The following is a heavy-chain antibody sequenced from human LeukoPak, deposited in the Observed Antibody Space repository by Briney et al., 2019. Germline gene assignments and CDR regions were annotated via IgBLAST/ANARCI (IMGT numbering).Heavy chain of an antibody. Sequence: PGRSLRLSCAASGFTFSSYAMHWVRQAPDKGLEWVAVISYDGSNKYYADSVKGRFTISRDNSKNTLYLQMNSLRAEDTAVYYCARYSSSSTWGQGTLVTVSS. CDR3: ARYSSSST. CDR1: GFTFSSYA. D-gene: IGHD6-6*01. CDR2: ISYDGSNK. J-gene: IGHJ4*02. V-gene: IGHV3-30-3*01.